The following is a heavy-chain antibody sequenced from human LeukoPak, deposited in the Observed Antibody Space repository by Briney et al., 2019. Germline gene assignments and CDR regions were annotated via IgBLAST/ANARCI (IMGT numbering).Heavy chain of an antibody. D-gene: IGHD1-26*01. J-gene: IGHJ4*02. CDR1: GYTFTGYY. Sequence: ASVKVSCKASGYTFTGYYMHWVRQAPGQGLEWMGWINPNSGGTNYAQKFQGRVTMTTDTSASTAYMELRSLRSDDTAVYYCARDPYSGNYYRVAPGDYWGQGSLVTVSS. CDR3: ARDPYSGNYYRVAPGDY. CDR2: INPNSGGT. V-gene: IGHV1-2*02.